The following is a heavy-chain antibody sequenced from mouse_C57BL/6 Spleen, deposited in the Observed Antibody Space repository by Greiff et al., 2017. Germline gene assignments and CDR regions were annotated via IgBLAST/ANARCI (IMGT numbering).Heavy chain of an antibody. Sequence: EVKLQESGGGLVQPKGSLKLSCAASGFSFNTYAMNWVRQAPGKGLEWVARIRSKSNNYATYYADSVKDRFTISRDDSESMLYLQMNNLKTEDTAMYYCVRERTCFDYWGQGTTLTVSS. CDR1: GFSFNTYA. CDR3: VRERTCFDY. J-gene: IGHJ2*01. CDR2: IRSKSNNYAT. V-gene: IGHV10-1*01.